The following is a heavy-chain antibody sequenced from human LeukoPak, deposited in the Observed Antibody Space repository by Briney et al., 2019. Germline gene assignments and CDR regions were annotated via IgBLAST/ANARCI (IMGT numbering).Heavy chain of an antibody. D-gene: IGHD3-16*01. J-gene: IGHJ3*02. CDR3: WGYGPWDAFDI. V-gene: IGHV3-23*01. CDR1: GFTLSSYA. Sequence: AGGSLRLSCAASGFTLSSYAMSWVRQAPGKGLEWVSAISGSGGSTYYADSVKGRFTIFRDNSKNTLYLQMNSLRAEDTAVYYCWGYGPWDAFDIWGQGTMVTVSS. CDR2: ISGSGGST.